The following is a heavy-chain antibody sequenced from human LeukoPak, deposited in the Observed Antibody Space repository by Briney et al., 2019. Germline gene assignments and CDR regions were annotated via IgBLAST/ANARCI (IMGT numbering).Heavy chain of an antibody. J-gene: IGHJ4*02. Sequence: GGSLRLSCAASGYTFSSYAMSWGRQAPGKGLEWVSAISGSGGSTYYADSVKGRFTISRDNSKNTLYLQMNSLRAEDTAVYYCAKSYQLLPFDYWGQGTLVTVSS. CDR2: ISGSGGST. V-gene: IGHV3-23*01. CDR3: AKSYQLLPFDY. CDR1: GYTFSSYA. D-gene: IGHD2-2*01.